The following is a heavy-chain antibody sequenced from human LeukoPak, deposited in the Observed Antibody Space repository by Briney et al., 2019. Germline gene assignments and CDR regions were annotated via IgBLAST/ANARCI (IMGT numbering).Heavy chain of an antibody. D-gene: IGHD2/OR15-2a*01. Sequence: GGSLRLSCAASGFTFSTYDMTWVRQAPGKGLEWVSGIRGSGSNKHDADSVKGRFLISRDNSKNMLYLQMNSLRAEDTALYYCAKVRRSTTYFIDVWGSGTPVTVSS. CDR3: AKVRRSTTYFIDV. CDR1: GFTFSTYD. J-gene: IGHJ6*03. CDR2: IRGSGSNK. V-gene: IGHV3-23*01.